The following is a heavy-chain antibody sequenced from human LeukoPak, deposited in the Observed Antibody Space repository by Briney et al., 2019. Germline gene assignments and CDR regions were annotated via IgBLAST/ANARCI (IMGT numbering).Heavy chain of an antibody. Sequence: GGSLRLSCAASGFTFSDYYMSWIRQAPGKGLEWVSYISSSSSYIYYADSVKGRFTISRDNAKNSLYLQMNSLRAEDTAVYYCARVAGAGYFDYWGQGTLVTVSS. D-gene: IGHD3-10*01. CDR1: GFTFSDYY. V-gene: IGHV3-11*06. CDR2: ISSSSSYI. CDR3: ARVAGAGYFDY. J-gene: IGHJ4*02.